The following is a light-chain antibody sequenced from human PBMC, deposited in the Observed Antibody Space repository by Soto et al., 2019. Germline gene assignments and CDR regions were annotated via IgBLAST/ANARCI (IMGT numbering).Light chain of an antibody. Sequence: QSVLTQPPSVSGAPGQRVTISCTGSSSNIGAGYDVHWYQQLPGTAPKLLIYGNSNRPSGVPDRFSGSKSGTSASLAITGLQAEDEADYYCSSYTSTNTLYVFATGTKLTVL. CDR2: GNS. CDR1: SSNIGAGYD. CDR3: SSYTSTNTLYV. J-gene: IGLJ1*01. V-gene: IGLV1-40*01.